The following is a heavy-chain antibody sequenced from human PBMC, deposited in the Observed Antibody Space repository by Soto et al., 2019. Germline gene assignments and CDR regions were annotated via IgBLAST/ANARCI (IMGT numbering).Heavy chain of an antibody. V-gene: IGHV3-48*01. J-gene: IGHJ4*02. CDR3: ARVAERYSGYDVVDY. D-gene: IGHD5-12*01. CDR2: ISSSSSTI. Sequence: EVQLVESGGGLVQPGGSLRLSCAASGFTFSSYSMNWVRQAPGKGLEWVSYISSSSSTIYYADSVKGRFTISRDNAKNSLYLQMNSLRAEDTAVYYCARVAERYSGYDVVDYWGQGTLVTVSS. CDR1: GFTFSSYS.